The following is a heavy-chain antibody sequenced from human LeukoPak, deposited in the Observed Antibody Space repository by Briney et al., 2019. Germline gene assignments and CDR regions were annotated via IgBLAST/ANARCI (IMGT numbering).Heavy chain of an antibody. Sequence: PSETLSLTCSVSGGSITSYYWSWIRQPPGKGLEWIGHIHYSGSNNYNPSLKSRVTMFVDKSKNQISLRLSSVTAADTAVYYCARLQGSGSPPFDYWGQGTLVTVSS. J-gene: IGHJ4*02. CDR1: GGSITSYY. CDR2: IHYSGSN. D-gene: IGHD3-10*01. CDR3: ARLQGSGSPPFDY. V-gene: IGHV4-59*08.